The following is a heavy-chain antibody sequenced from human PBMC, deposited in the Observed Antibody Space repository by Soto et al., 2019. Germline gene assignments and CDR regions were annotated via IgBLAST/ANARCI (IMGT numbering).Heavy chain of an antibody. CDR1: GGTFSSYA. CDR2: FIPIFGAA. V-gene: IGHV1-69*12. Sequence: QVQLVQSGAEVKKPGSSVKVSCKASGGTFSSYAISWVRQAPGQGLEWMGGFIPIFGAANYAQKFQGRVTITADESXRTAYMELSSLRSEDTAVYYCARHVPAAGYYYGMDVWGQGTTVTVSS. CDR3: ARHVPAAGYYYGMDV. D-gene: IGHD2-2*01. J-gene: IGHJ6*02.